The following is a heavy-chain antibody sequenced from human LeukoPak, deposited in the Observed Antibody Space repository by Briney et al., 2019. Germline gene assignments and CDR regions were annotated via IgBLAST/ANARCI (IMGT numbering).Heavy chain of an antibody. J-gene: IGHJ5*02. D-gene: IGHD1-1*01. CDR2: ISAYNGNT. V-gene: IGHV1-18*01. CDR1: GYTFTSYG. Sequence: GASVKVSCKASGYTFTSYGISWVRQAPGQGLEWMGWISAYNGNTNYAQKLQGRVTMTTDTSTSTAYMELRSLRSDDTAVYYCAGDKTGTYFLSRGNWFDPWGQGTLVTVSS. CDR3: AGDKTGTYFLSRGNWFDP.